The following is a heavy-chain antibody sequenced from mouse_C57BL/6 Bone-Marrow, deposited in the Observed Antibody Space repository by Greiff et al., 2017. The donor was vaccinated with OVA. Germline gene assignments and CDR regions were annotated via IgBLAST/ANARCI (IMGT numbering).Heavy chain of an antibody. V-gene: IGHV7-1*01. Sequence: EVNVVESGGGLVQSGRSLRLSCATSGFTFSDFYMEWVRQAPGKGLEWIAASRNKANDYTTEYSASVKGRFIVSRDTSQSILYLQMNALRAEDTAIYYCARDADSFWYFDVWGTGTTVTVSS. CDR1: GFTFSDFY. J-gene: IGHJ1*03. CDR2: SRNKANDYTT. CDR3: ARDADSFWYFDV.